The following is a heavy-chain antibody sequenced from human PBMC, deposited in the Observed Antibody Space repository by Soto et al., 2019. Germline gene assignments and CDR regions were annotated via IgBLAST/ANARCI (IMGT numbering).Heavy chain of an antibody. CDR2: IYYSGST. V-gene: IGHV4-31*03. CDR1: GGSISSGGYY. J-gene: IGHJ5*02. CDR3: ARDVGVRYCSSTSCYKNWFDP. D-gene: IGHD2-2*02. Sequence: SETLSLTCTVSGGSISSGGYYWSWIRQHPGKGLEWIGYIYYSGSTYYNPSLKSRVTIPVDTSKNQFSLKLSSVTAADTAVYYCARDVGVRYCSSTSCYKNWFDPWGQGTLVTVSS.